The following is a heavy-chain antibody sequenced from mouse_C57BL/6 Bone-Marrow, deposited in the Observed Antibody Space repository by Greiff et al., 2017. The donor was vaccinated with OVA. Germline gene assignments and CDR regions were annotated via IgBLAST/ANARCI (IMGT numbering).Heavy chain of an antibody. V-gene: IGHV1-19*01. J-gene: IGHJ2*01. CDR2: INPYNGGT. D-gene: IGHD1-1*01. Sequence: EVQLQQSGPVLVKPGASVKMSCKASGYPFTDYYMNWVKQSHGKSLEWIGVINPYNGGTSYNQKFKGKATLTVDKSSSTAYMELNSLTSEDSAVYYCARSGYYGSSLDYWGQGTTLTVSS. CDR1: GYPFTDYY. CDR3: ARSGYYGSSLDY.